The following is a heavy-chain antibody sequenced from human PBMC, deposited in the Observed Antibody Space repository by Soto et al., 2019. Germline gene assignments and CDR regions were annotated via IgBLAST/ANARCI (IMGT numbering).Heavy chain of an antibody. CDR1: GGSISSSSYY. CDR2: IYCTGST. D-gene: IGHD2-2*03. CDR3: AREGNLGRWIQTIDS. J-gene: IGHJ4*02. Sequence: SETLSLTCTVSGGSISSSSYYWGWIRQPPGKGLEWIGNIYCTGSTYYNPSLKSRVTMSVDTSKNHFSLKLISVTTADTAVYFCAREGNLGRWIQTIDSWGQGTLVTVSS. V-gene: IGHV4-39*07.